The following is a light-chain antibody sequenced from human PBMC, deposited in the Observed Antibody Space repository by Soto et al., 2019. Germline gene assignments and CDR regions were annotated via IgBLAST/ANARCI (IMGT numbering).Light chain of an antibody. CDR3: QQRGNWPLT. CDR1: QSVSSD. V-gene: IGKV3-11*01. J-gene: IGKJ3*01. Sequence: EIVMTQSPATLSLSPGERATLSCRASQSVSSDLAWYQQKPGQAPRLLIYDASNRAPGIPARFSGSGSGTDFTLTISGLEPEDFAVYYCQQRGNWPLTFGPGTKVDI. CDR2: DAS.